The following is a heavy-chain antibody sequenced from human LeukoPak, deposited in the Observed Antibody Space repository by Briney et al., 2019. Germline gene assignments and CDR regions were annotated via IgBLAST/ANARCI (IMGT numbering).Heavy chain of an antibody. CDR2: INSDGSST. D-gene: IGHD4-4*01. Sequence: GGSLRLSCAASGFTFSSYWMHWVRQAPGKGLVWVSRINSDGSSTSYADSVKGRFTVSRDNAKNTLYLQMNSLRAEDTAVYYCAREPSAYSNYNYWGQGTLVTVPS. J-gene: IGHJ4*02. CDR3: AREPSAYSNYNY. CDR1: GFTFSSYW. V-gene: IGHV3-74*01.